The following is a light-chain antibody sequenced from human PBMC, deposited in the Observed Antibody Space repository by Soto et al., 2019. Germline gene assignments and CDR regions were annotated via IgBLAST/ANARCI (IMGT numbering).Light chain of an antibody. V-gene: IGLV2-14*01. J-gene: IGLJ3*02. Sequence: QSVLTQPASVSGSPGQSITISCTGTSSDVGAYNYVSWYQQHPGKAPKLMIYEDTKRPSGVSNRFSGSKSGNTASLTISGLQADDEADYYCCSYSTSHTWMFGGGTKLTVL. CDR2: EDT. CDR1: SSDVGAYNY. CDR3: CSYSTSHTWM.